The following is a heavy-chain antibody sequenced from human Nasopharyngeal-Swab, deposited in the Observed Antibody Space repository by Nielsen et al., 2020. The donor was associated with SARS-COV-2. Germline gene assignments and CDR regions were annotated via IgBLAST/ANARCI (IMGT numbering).Heavy chain of an antibody. Sequence: GESLKISCAASGFTFSSYAMHWVRQAPGKGLGWGAVISYDGSNKYYADSVKGRFTISRDNSKNTLYLQRNSLRAEDTAVYYCASPTSDIVGATDFDYWGQGTLVTVSS. J-gene: IGHJ4*02. D-gene: IGHD1-26*01. V-gene: IGHV3-30-3*01. CDR2: ISYDGSNK. CDR3: ASPTSDIVGATDFDY. CDR1: GFTFSSYA.